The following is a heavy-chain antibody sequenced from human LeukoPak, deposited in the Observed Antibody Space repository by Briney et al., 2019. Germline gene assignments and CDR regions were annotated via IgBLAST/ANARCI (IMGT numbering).Heavy chain of an antibody. Sequence: GGSLRLSCAASGFTFGSYSMNWVRQAPGKGLEWVSSISSSSSYIYYADSVKGRFTISRDNAKNSLYLQMNSLRAEDTAVYYCARDIYSSSADAFDIWGQGTMVTVSS. CDR2: ISSSSSYI. V-gene: IGHV3-21*01. J-gene: IGHJ3*02. D-gene: IGHD6-6*01. CDR1: GFTFGSYS. CDR3: ARDIYSSSADAFDI.